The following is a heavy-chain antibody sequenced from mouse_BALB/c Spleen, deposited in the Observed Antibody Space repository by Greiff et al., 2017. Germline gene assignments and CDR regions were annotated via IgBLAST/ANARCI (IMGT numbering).Heavy chain of an antibody. CDR1: GFTFSSYG. Sequence: EVKLVESGGGLVKPGGSLKLSCAASGFTFSSYGMSWVRQTPDKRLEWVATISSGGSYTYYPDSVKGRFTISRDNAKNTLYLQMSSLKSEDTAMYYCASPNWDGRFAYWGQGTLVTVSA. J-gene: IGHJ3*01. CDR2: ISSGGSYT. CDR3: ASPNWDGRFAY. V-gene: IGHV5-6*03. D-gene: IGHD4-1*01.